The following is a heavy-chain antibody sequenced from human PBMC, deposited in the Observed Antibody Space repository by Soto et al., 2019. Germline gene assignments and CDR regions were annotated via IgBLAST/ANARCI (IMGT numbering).Heavy chain of an antibody. D-gene: IGHD6-13*01. CDR2: ISGSGGST. Sequence: EVQLLESGGGLVQPGGSLRLSCAASGFTFSSYAMSWVRQAPGKGLEWVSAISGSGGSTYYADSVKGRFTISRDNTNNTRDLQMISLRSGDTAVYYCSYSSTPFDYWGQGTLVTVSS. CDR1: GFTFSSYA. CDR3: SYSSTPFDY. J-gene: IGHJ4*02. V-gene: IGHV3-23*01.